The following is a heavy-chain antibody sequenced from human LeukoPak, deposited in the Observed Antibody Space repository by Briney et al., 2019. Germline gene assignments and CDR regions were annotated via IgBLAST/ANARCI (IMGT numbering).Heavy chain of an antibody. Sequence: GASVKLSCKASGGTFSSYAISWVRQAPGQGLEWMGRIIPILGIANYAHKFKGRVTITADKSTSTAYMELSSLRSEDTAVYYCARSVYRDYSGYYDSSGYLDYWGQGTLVTVSS. CDR2: IIPILGIA. J-gene: IGHJ4*02. CDR1: GGTFSSYA. V-gene: IGHV1-69*04. D-gene: IGHD3-22*01. CDR3: ARSVYRDYSGYYDSSGYLDY.